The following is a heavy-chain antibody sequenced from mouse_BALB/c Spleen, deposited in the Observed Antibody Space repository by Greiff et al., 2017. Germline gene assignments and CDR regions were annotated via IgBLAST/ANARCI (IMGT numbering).Heavy chain of an antibody. V-gene: IGHV1S81*02. CDR1: GYTFTSYW. CDR3: ARRDYDYLFAY. D-gene: IGHD2-4*01. J-gene: IGHJ3*01. CDR2: INPSNGRT. Sequence: QVQLQQPGAELVKPGASVKLSCKASGYTFTSYWMHWVKQRPGQGLEWIGEINPSNGRTNYNEKFKSKATLTVDKSSSTAYMQLSSLTSEDSAVYYCARRDYDYLFAYWGQGTLVTVSA.